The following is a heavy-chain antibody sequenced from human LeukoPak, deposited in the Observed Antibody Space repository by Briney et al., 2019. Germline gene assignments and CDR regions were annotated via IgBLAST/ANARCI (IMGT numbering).Heavy chain of an antibody. D-gene: IGHD1-26*01. CDR2: ISNSGSVM. CDR1: GFTFSNYE. V-gene: IGHV3-48*03. J-gene: IGHJ4*02. Sequence: GGSLRLSCAASGFTFSNYEMNWVRQAPGKGLEWVSFISNSGSVMFYADSVKGRFTISRDNAKRSLYLEMNSLRAEDTAIYYCASRVVGARFDYWGQGTLVTVSS. CDR3: ASRVVGARFDY.